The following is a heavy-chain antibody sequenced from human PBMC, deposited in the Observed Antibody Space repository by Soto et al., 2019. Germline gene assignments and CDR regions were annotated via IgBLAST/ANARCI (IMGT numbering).Heavy chain of an antibody. J-gene: IGHJ4*02. Sequence: EVQLVESGGGLVQPGGSLRLSCAASGFTVSNNYMCWVRQAPGKGLEWVSLIYSGGVTHYADSARGRLTISRDNSRNTLYFQMKSQRADETAVYYCAKRGSTVTTSLWYWGQGTLVTVSS. CDR1: GFTVSNNY. V-gene: IGHV3-66*01. D-gene: IGHD4-17*01. CDR2: IYSGGVT. CDR3: AKRGSTVTTSLWY.